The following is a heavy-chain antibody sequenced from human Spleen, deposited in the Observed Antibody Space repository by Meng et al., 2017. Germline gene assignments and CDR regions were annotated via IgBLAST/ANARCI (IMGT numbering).Heavy chain of an antibody. D-gene: IGHD6-6*01. J-gene: IGHJ6*02. CDR2: SSGSGVNT. V-gene: IGHV3-23*01. CDR3: AKVGIAARPYYYYVMDV. CDR1: GFTLSSYA. Sequence: GGSLRLSCAASGFTLSSYAMSWVRQAPGKGLEWVSASSGSGVNTDYADSVKGRFTISRDNSKNTLYLQINSLRAEDTAVYYCAKVGIAARPYYYYVMDVWGQGTTVTVSS.